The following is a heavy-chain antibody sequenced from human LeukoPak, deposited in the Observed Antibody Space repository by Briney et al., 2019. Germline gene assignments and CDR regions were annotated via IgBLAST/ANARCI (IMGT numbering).Heavy chain of an antibody. J-gene: IGHJ4*02. D-gene: IGHD1-26*01. CDR2: IKPDGREK. Sequence: GGSLRLSWAASGFTSSTYCMSWVRHAPGKWLEWEANIKPDGREKYYVDSVKVQFTISRDKSRDTLYLQMNSLRGEYTAVYYYARGGLTIAEATTSWYLDYWGQGTLVTVSS. CDR1: GFTSSTYC. CDR3: ARGGLTIAEATTSWYLDY. V-gene: IGHV3-7*02.